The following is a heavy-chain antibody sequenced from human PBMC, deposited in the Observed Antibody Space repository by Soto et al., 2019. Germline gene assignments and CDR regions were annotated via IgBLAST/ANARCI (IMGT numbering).Heavy chain of an antibody. V-gene: IGHV3-30-3*01. D-gene: IGHD5-12*01. CDR1: GFTFSSYA. CDR3: ARDSGDGYTAAGYFDY. CDR2: ISYDGSNK. J-gene: IGHJ4*02. Sequence: QVQLVESGGGVVQPGRSLRLSCAASGFTFSSYAMHWVRQAPGKGLEWVAVISYDGSNKYYADSVKGRFTISRDNSKNTLYLQMNSLRAEDTAVYYCARDSGDGYTAAGYFDYWGQGTLVTVSS.